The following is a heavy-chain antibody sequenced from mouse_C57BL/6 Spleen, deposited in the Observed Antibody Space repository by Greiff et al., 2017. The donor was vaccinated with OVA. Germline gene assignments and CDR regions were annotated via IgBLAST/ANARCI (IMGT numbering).Heavy chain of an antibody. CDR1: GFTFSSYG. CDR3: ARIPGFGY. CDR2: ISSGGSYT. V-gene: IGHV5-6*01. D-gene: IGHD5-1-1*01. J-gene: IGHJ3*01. Sequence: EVQLQESGGDLVKPGGSLKLSCAASGFTFSSYGMSWVRQTPDKRLEWVATISSGGSYTYYPDSVKGRVTISKDNAKNTLYLQMSSLKSEDTAMYYCARIPGFGYWGQGTLVTVSA.